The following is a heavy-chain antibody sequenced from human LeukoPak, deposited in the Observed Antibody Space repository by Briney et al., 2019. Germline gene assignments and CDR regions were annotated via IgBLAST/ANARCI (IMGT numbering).Heavy chain of an antibody. Sequence: ASVKVSCKASGYTFTKYAISWVRQAPGQGLEWVGRISGYNGNTNYAQRLQDRVTMTTDTSTSTAYMDLRSLRSDDTAVYYCARGGYYDKSGHYHGLFDYWGQGTLVTVSS. D-gene: IGHD3-22*01. CDR3: ARGGYYDKSGHYHGLFDY. J-gene: IGHJ4*02. CDR1: GYTFTKYA. V-gene: IGHV1-18*01. CDR2: ISGYNGNT.